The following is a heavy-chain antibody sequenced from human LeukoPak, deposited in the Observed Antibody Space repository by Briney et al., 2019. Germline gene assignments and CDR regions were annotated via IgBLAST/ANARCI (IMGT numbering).Heavy chain of an antibody. V-gene: IGHV4-39*01. CDR1: GGSISSSSYY. Sequence: SETLSLTCTVSGGSISSSSYYWGWIRQPPGKGLEWIGSIYYSGSTYYNPSLKSRVTISVDTSKNQFSLKLSSVPAADTAFDYCARLVVVPAAIIYAFDIWGQGTMVNVSS. CDR2: IYYSGST. D-gene: IGHD2-2*01. CDR3: ARLVVVPAAIIYAFDI. J-gene: IGHJ3*02.